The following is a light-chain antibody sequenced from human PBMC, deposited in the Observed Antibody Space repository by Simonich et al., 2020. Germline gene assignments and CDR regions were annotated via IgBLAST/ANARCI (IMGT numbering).Light chain of an antibody. CDR2: DVR. Sequence: QSALTQPASVSGSPGQSITISCTGTSSDFGGYNYVSWYQQHPGKAPKLMIYDVRKRPSGVSNRFSGSKAGNPAALTISGLQAEDEADYYCSSYTSSSTLVFGGGTKLIVL. CDR3: SSYTSSSTLV. V-gene: IGLV2-14*01. J-gene: IGLJ2*01. CDR1: SSDFGGYNY.